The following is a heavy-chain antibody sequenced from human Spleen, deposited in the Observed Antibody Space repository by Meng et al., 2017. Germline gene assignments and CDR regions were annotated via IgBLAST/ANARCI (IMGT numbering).Heavy chain of an antibody. CDR3: ARVCMRPKYESSVPPTYGVDV. CDR2: INHSGST. J-gene: IGHJ6*02. CDR1: GGSFSGYY. V-gene: IGHV4-34*01. D-gene: IGHD3-22*01. Sequence: SETLSLTCAVYGGSFSGYYWSWSSQPPGKGREWIGEINHSGSTNYNPSLRRRVTISVDKSKNQFSMKLSTVTVANTAMYYCARVCMRPKYESSVPPTYGVDVWGQGTTVTVSS.